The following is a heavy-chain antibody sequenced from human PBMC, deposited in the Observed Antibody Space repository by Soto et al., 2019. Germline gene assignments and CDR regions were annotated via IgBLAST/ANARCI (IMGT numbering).Heavy chain of an antibody. CDR2: IYYSGST. Sequence: SETLSLTCTVSGGSISSGDYYWSWIRQPPGKGLEWIGYIYYSGSTYYNPSLKSRVTISVDTSKNQFSLKLSSVTAADTAVYYCARDSEYASSTFSTLKSYGMDVWGQGTTVTVSS. V-gene: IGHV4-30-4*01. CDR3: ARDSEYASSTFSTLKSYGMDV. CDR1: GGSISSGDYY. J-gene: IGHJ6*02. D-gene: IGHD6-6*01.